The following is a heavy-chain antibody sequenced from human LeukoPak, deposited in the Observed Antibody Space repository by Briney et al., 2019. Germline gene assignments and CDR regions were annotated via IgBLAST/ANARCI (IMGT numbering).Heavy chain of an antibody. CDR1: GGSFSAYY. J-gene: IGHJ5*02. CDR2: INHSGST. CDR3: ARGRVVRELLLARPNQNWLDP. Sequence: MASETLSLTCAVYGGSFSAYYWSWIRQPPGKVLEWIGEINHSGSTNYNPSLRSRVTKSVDTSKNQFSLTLNSVTAADTAVYYCARGRVVRELLLARPNQNWLDPWGQGTLVTVSS. D-gene: IGHD1-26*01. V-gene: IGHV4-34*01.